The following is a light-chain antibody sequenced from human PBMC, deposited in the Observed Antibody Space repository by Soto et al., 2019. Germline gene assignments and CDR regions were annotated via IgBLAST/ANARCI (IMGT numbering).Light chain of an antibody. CDR3: QQYDNLHSIT. CDR2: DAS. Sequence: DIQMTQSPSSLSASVGDRVTITCEASQDISNYLNWYQQKPGKAPKLLIYDASNLETGVPSRFSGSGSATDFTFPISSLKPEDIAKYYCQQYDNLHSITFGQGTRLEIK. V-gene: IGKV1-33*01. J-gene: IGKJ5*01. CDR1: QDISNY.